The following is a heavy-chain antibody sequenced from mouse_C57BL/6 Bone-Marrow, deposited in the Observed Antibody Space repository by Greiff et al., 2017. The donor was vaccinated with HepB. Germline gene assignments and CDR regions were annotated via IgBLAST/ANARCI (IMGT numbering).Heavy chain of an antibody. V-gene: IGHV1-85*01. J-gene: IGHJ1*03. CDR3: ARTPLYDYDEGRLYWYFDV. CDR2: IYPRDGST. Sequence: VHLVESGPELVKPGASVKLSCKASGYTFTSYDINWVKQRPGQGLEWIGWIYPRDGSTKYNEKFKGKATLTVDTSSSTAYMELHSLTSEDSAVYFCARTPLYDYDEGRLYWYFDVWGTGTTVTVSS. D-gene: IGHD2-4*01. CDR1: GYTFTSYD.